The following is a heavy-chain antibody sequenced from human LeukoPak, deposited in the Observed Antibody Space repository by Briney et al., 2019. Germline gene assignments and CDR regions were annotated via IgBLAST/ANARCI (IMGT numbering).Heavy chain of an antibody. D-gene: IGHD1/OR15-1a*01. J-gene: IGHJ5*02. Sequence: GGSLRLSCAASGFTFSDYYMSWIRQAPGKGLEWVSYISSSGSTIYYSDSVKGRFTISRDSAKNSLYLQMNSLRAEDTAVYYCARTPNNRYNWFDPWGQGTLVTVSS. V-gene: IGHV3-11*01. CDR3: ARTPNNRYNWFDP. CDR2: ISSSGSTI. CDR1: GFTFSDYY.